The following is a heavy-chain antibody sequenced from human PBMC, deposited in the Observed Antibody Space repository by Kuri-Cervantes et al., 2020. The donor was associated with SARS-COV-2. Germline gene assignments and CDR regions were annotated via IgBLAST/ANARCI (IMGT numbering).Heavy chain of an antibody. V-gene: IGHV1-69*13. J-gene: IGHJ6*03. CDR1: GGTFSSYA. Sequence: SVKVSCKASGGTFSSYAISGVRQAPGQGLEWMGGIIPVFGIANYSQKFQGRVTITADESTSTAYMELSSLRSEDTAVFYCARESLGSGTLSGFYYMDVWGKGTTVTVSS. D-gene: IGHD3-10*01. CDR3: ARESLGSGTLSGFYYMDV. CDR2: IIPVFGIA.